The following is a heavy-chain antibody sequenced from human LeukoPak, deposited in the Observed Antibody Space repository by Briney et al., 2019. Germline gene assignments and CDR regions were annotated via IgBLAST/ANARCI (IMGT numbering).Heavy chain of an antibody. V-gene: IGHV6-1*01. J-gene: IGHJ6*02. CDR2: TYYRSEWFH. Sequence: SQTLSLTCVISGDSVSSNSAAWNWIRQSPSRGLEWLGGTYYRSEWFHDYAVSVKSRMFINPDTSKNQFSLQLNSVTPEDTAIYYCVGGGTSVAGMDVWGQGTTVTVSS. CDR3: VGGGTSVAGMDV. D-gene: IGHD1-1*01. CDR1: GDSVSSNSAA.